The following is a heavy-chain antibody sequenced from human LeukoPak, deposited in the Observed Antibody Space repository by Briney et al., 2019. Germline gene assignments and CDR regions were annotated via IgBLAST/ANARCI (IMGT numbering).Heavy chain of an antibody. CDR2: IKQDGSES. V-gene: IGHV3-7*01. J-gene: IGHJ4*02. Sequence: GGSLRHSCAASGFTFSSYWMNWVRQAPGKGLEWVANIKQDGSESHFVDSVKGRFTISRDNAKNSLYMQMNSLRVEDTAVYYCARNWSPYDYWGQGTLVTVSS. CDR3: ARNWSPYDY. CDR1: GFTFSSYW.